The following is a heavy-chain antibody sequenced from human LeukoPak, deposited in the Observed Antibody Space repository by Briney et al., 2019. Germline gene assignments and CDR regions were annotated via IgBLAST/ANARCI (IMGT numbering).Heavy chain of an antibody. CDR1: GGSISSGSYY. Sequence: SETLSLTCTVSGGSISSGSYYWSWIRQPAGKGLEWIGRIYTSGSTNYNPSLKSRVTISVDTSKNQFSLKLSSVTAADTAVYYCARTRYYYNSRSYGAPYYFDYWGQGTLVTVSS. CDR2: IYTSGST. CDR3: ARTRYYYNSRSYGAPYYFDY. V-gene: IGHV4-61*02. J-gene: IGHJ4*02. D-gene: IGHD3-10*01.